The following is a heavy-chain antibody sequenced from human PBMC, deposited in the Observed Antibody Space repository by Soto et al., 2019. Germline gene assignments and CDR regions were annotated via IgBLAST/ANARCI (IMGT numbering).Heavy chain of an antibody. CDR1: GFTFSSYA. J-gene: IGHJ3*01. V-gene: IGHV3-23*01. CDR3: AKDPNGDYFGAFDF. CDR2: ITGSGGTI. D-gene: IGHD4-17*01. Sequence: GSLRLSCAVSGFTFSSYAMTWVRQAPGKGLEWVSVITGSGGTIYYAESVKGRFTISRDNSKNKLYLQMNSLRADDTAVYYCAKDPNGDYFGAFDFWGQGTLVTVSS.